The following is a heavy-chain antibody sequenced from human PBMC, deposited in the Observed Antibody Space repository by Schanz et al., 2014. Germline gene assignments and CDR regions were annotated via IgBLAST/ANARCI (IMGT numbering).Heavy chain of an antibody. Sequence: QVQLLQSGSEVKKPGASVKVSCEISGYTVSALAMHWVRQAPGKGLEWLGGFHHEDGDTVYAQKFQGRVIMTEDTSTDTAYVELSRLTSEDTAVYYCARDGEAAAGCDYWGQGTLVTDSS. CDR3: ARDGEAAAGCDY. CDR1: GYTVSALA. D-gene: IGHD6-13*01. J-gene: IGHJ4*02. CDR2: FHHEDGDT. V-gene: IGHV1-24*01.